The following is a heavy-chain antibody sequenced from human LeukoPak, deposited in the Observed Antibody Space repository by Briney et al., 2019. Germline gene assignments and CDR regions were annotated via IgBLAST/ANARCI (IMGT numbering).Heavy chain of an antibody. CDR3: ARRTLDDYGENYYYYYMDV. CDR1: GFTFSDYY. CDR2: ISSSGSTI. J-gene: IGHJ6*03. V-gene: IGHV3-11*01. Sequence: SGGSLRLSCAASGFTFSDYYMSWIRQAPGKGLEWVSYISSSGSTIYYADSVKGRFTISRDNAKNSLYLQMNSLRAEDTAVYYCARRTLDDYGENYYYYYMDVWGKGTTVTVSS. D-gene: IGHD4-17*01.